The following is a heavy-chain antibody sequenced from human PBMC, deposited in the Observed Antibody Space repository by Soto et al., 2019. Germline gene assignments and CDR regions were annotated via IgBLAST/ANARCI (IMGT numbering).Heavy chain of an antibody. J-gene: IGHJ6*03. D-gene: IGHD4-4*01. CDR2: IWYDGSNK. Sequence: GGSLRLSCAASGGTFSSYGMHWVRQAPGKGLEWVAVIWYDGSNKYYADSVKGRFTISRDNSKNTLYLQMNSLRAEDTAVYYCARDYDYTIYYYMDVWGKGTTVTVSS. CDR1: GGTFSSYG. V-gene: IGHV3-33*01. CDR3: ARDYDYTIYYYMDV.